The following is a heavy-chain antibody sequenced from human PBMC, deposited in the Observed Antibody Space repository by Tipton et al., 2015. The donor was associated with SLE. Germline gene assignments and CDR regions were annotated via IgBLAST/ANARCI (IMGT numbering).Heavy chain of an antibody. V-gene: IGHV3-74*01. Sequence: SLRLSCAASGFTFNNYWMHWVRQAPGKGLEWVSRINSDGFSTFYADSVKGRFTISRDNAGNTLFLQMNSLRAEDTALYYCAGGGWEMRAGDNWMDPWGQGTLVTVSS. CDR2: INSDGFST. J-gene: IGHJ5*02. D-gene: IGHD1-26*01. CDR1: GFTFNNYW. CDR3: AGGGWEMRAGDNWMDP.